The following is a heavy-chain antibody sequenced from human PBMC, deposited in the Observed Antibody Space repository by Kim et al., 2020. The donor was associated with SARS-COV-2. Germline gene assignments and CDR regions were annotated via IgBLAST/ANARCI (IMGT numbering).Heavy chain of an antibody. CDR3: ARLPIGMTGPGKTYYYYGMDV. V-gene: IGHV4-34*01. CDR1: GGSFSGYY. J-gene: IGHJ6*02. CDR2: INHSGST. Sequence: SETLSLTCAVYGGSFSGYYWSWIRQPPGKGLEWIGEINHSGSTNYNPSLKSRVTISVDTSKNQFSLKLSSVIAADTAVYYCARLPIGMTGPGKTYYYYGMDVWGQGTTVTVSS. D-gene: IGHD3-9*01.